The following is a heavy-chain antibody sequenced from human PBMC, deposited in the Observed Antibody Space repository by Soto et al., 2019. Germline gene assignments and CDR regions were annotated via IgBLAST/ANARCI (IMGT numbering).Heavy chain of an antibody. J-gene: IGHJ5*02. Sequence: ASVRVSCKASGGTFSSYAISWVRQAPGQGLEWMGGIIPIFGTANYAQKFQGRVTITADESTSTAYMELSSLRSEDTAVYYCARAYNWNDRWFDPWGQGTLVTVSS. D-gene: IGHD1-20*01. CDR2: IIPIFGTA. V-gene: IGHV1-69*13. CDR1: GGTFSSYA. CDR3: ARAYNWNDRWFDP.